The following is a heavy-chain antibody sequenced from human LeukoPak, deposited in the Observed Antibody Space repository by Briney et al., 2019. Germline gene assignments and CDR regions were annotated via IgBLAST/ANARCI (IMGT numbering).Heavy chain of an antibody. CDR3: ARDTLIAAPKTGTVTRIGWFDP. CDR2: IWYDGSYK. Sequence: AGGSLRLSCAASGXTFSNYGMHWVRQAPGKGLEWVAVIWYDGSYKSYADSVKGRFTISRDNSKNTLFLQMNSLRADDTAVYYCARDTLIAAPKTGTVTRIGWFDPWGQGTLVTVSS. J-gene: IGHJ5*02. CDR1: GXTFSNYG. D-gene: IGHD6-13*01. V-gene: IGHV3-33*01.